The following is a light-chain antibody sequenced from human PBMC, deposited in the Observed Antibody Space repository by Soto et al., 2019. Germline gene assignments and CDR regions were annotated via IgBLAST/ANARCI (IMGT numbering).Light chain of an antibody. J-gene: IGKJ3*01. Sequence: AIQLTQSPSSLSAYVGDSVSITCRASQGISSALAWYQQKPGRAPKLLIYDASSLEGGVPSRFSGSRSGTDFTHTVSSLQPADFATYYCQQFDDYPLTCCPGTKGDIK. V-gene: IGKV1D-13*01. CDR2: DAS. CDR3: QQFDDYPLT. CDR1: QGISSA.